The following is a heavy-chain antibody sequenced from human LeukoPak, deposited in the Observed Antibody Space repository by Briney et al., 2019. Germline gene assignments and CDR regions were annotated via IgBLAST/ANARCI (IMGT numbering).Heavy chain of an antibody. CDR1: GFTFTSFW. CDR2: IYHGDSDT. V-gene: IGHV5-51*01. J-gene: IGHJ4*02. CDR3: ATGYSSSWYVEGDY. D-gene: IGHD6-13*01. Sequence: GGSLRLSCSASGFTFTSFWMTWVRQAPGKGLEWVGNIYHGDSDTKYSQSFQGQVTISADKSISTAYLQWSSLKASDTAMYYCATGYSSSWYVEGDYWGQGTLVTVSS.